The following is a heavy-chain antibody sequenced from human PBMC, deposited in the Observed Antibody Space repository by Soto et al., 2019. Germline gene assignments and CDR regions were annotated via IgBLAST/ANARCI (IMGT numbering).Heavy chain of an antibody. CDR2: MNPNSGDT. J-gene: IGHJ4*02. CDR1: GYTFTSYD. V-gene: IGHV1-8*01. CDR3: ARGELLWFGELLR. Sequence: QVQLVQSGAEVKKPGASVKVSCKASGYTFTSYDINWARQATGQGLEWMGWMNPNSGDTGYAQKFQGRGTMTRNSSMSTAYMELSSLRSEDTAVYYCARGELLWFGELLRWGQGTLVTVSS. D-gene: IGHD3-10*01.